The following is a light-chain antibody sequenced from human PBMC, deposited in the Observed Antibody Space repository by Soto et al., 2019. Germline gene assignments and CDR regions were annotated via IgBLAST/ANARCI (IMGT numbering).Light chain of an antibody. J-gene: IGKJ5*01. V-gene: IGKV1-39*01. CDR3: QQTYSTLSIT. CDR2: AAF. CDR1: ESISRH. Sequence: DIQMTQSPSSLSASVGDRVTITCRASESISRHLNWYQQKPGKAPKILIYAAFSVQNGVPSRFRGSGSATDFTITITNLQPEDFATYYCQQTYSTLSITFGQGTRLDI.